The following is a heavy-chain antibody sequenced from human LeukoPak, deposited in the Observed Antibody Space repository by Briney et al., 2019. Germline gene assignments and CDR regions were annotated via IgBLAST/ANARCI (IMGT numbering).Heavy chain of an antibody. V-gene: IGHV5-51*01. Sequence: GESLKISRKGSGYRFTSYWLGLVRQMPGKGLEWVGIIYPGDSDTKYRPSFQGQVTISVDKSNTTVYLQWSSLKASDTAMYYCAKRKDPGYLSSSFDMWGQGTMVTVSS. CDR3: AKRKDPGYLSSSFDM. CDR1: GYRFTSYW. CDR2: IYPGDSDT. D-gene: IGHD3-16*02. J-gene: IGHJ3*02.